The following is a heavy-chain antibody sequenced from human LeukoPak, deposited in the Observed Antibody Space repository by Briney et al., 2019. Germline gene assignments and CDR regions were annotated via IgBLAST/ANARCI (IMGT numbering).Heavy chain of an antibody. CDR3: ASQYYYDSSGYPRRELGYYYYGMDV. Sequence: GASVKVSCTTSRYTFSNYGINWVRQAPGQGLEWMGWISGYNGNTKYARKFQGRVTMTTDTSTKTAYMELRSLRSDDTAVYYCASQYYYDSSGYPRRELGYYYYGMDVWGQGTTVTVSS. J-gene: IGHJ6*02. CDR1: RYTFSNYG. D-gene: IGHD3-22*01. V-gene: IGHV1-18*01. CDR2: ISGYNGNT.